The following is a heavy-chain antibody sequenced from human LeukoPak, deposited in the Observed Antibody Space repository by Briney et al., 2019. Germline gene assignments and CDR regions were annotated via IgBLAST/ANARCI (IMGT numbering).Heavy chain of an antibody. CDR2: TYHSGTT. V-gene: IGHV4-38-2*02. CDR3: ARDRDYYNDVMGSFPPLDS. J-gene: IGHJ4*02. Sequence: PSETLSLTCTVSGYSMSSAYYWGWIRQPPGKGLEWIGSTYHSGTTYYNPYLKSRVTISVDTSKNQFSLRLRSVTAADTAVYYCARDRDYYNDVMGSFPPLDSWGQGALVTVSS. CDR1: GYSMSSAYY. D-gene: IGHD3-22*01.